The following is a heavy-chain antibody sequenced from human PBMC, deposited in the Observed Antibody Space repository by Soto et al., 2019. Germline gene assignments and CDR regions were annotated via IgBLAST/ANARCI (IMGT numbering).Heavy chain of an antibody. V-gene: IGHV1-2*02. CDR2: INPNSGDT. CDR3: AKGGAIVAAGTRVYLYNAMDV. Sequence: QVQLVQSGTEVKRPGDSVKVSCKASGYTFTCYYVHWVRQAPGQGLEWMGWINPNSGDTYLAQRFQGRVTMNRDTAIGTAYMELRGLPSDDTAEYYCAKGGAIVAAGTRVYLYNAMDVWGQGTTVTVSS. D-gene: IGHD1-26*01. CDR1: GYTFTCYY. J-gene: IGHJ6*02.